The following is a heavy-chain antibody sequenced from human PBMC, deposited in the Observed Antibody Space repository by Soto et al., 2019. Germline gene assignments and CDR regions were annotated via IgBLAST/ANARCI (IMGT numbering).Heavy chain of an antibody. CDR1: GFTFSSYA. Sequence: GRSIRLSCAASGFTFSSYAMSWVSQAPGKGLGWVSVIGGSGEYTFYADSVKGRFTISRDNSKNTLYLQMSSLRAEDTAIYYCAKFMTTVIAFDYWGQGTLVTVSS. J-gene: IGHJ4*02. V-gene: IGHV3-23*01. CDR2: IGGSGEYT. CDR3: AKFMTTVIAFDY. D-gene: IGHD4-17*01.